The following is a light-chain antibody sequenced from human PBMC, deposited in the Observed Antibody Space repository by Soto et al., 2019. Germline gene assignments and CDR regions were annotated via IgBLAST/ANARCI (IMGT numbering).Light chain of an antibody. V-gene: IGKV3-20*01. Sequence: EIGLTQVPGTLFLSSGERTTLSCRASQSVSSSYLAWYLQKPDQAPSLLIYGASSRASGIPDRFSGSGSGIDFTLNISRLEHEDFAVYYCQQYSSSPLTFGGGTKVDI. CDR3: QQYSSSPLT. J-gene: IGKJ4*01. CDR1: QSVSSSY. CDR2: GAS.